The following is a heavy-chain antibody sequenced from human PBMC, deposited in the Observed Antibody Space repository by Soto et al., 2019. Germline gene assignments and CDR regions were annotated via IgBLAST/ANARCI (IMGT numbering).Heavy chain of an antibody. CDR2: ISYDGSNK. J-gene: IGHJ6*02. D-gene: IGHD1-26*01. CDR1: GFTFSSYG. Sequence: PGGSLRLSCAASGFTFSSYGMHWVRQAPGKGLEWVAVISYDGSNKYYADSVKGRFTISRDNSKNTLYLQMNSLRAEDTAAYYCAKDVVVGATTGLGDYYYYYGMDVWGRGTTVTVSS. V-gene: IGHV3-30*18. CDR3: AKDVVVGATTGLGDYYYYYGMDV.